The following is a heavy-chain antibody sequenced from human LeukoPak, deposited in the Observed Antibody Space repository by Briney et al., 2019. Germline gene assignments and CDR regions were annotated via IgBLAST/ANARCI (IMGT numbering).Heavy chain of an antibody. CDR1: GFTFSDYW. V-gene: IGHV3-74*01. Sequence: GGSLRLSCAASGFTFSDYWMHWVRQASGKGLVGVSRINSDGRITSYADSVKGRFTISRDNAKNTLYLQMNSLRAEDTAVYYCANTGNSRGAYWGQGTLVTVSS. D-gene: IGHD1/OR15-1a*01. CDR3: ANTGNSRGAY. CDR2: INSDGRIT. J-gene: IGHJ4*02.